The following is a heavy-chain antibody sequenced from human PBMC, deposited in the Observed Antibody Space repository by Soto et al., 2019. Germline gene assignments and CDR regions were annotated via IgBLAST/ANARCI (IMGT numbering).Heavy chain of an antibody. CDR3: AHAGDYDWLSFDH. CDR2: MYWEDEE. Sequence: QITLKESGPTLVRPAQTLTLTCSFSGFSLTTLDMGVACVRQPPGKAMEWLALMYWEDEERYNPSLQNTLAICKDASTTQVVLTMTNRGPLDTACYFCAHAGDYDWLSFDHWGTGPLVTVSS. CDR1: GFSLTTLDMG. J-gene: IGHJ4*02. D-gene: IGHD3-9*01. V-gene: IGHV2-5*02.